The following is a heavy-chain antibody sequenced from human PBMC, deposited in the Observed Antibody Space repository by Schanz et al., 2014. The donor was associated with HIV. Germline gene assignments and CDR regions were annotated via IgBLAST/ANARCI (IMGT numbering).Heavy chain of an antibody. J-gene: IGHJ6*02. Sequence: EVQLVESGGGLVQPGGSLRLSCAASGFTFSRYWMNWVRQAPGKGLEWVASIKQDGGEKHYVASVKGRFTISRDNVKNSLYLQMNSLRDEDTAVYYCARIYGGNPSYYGMDVWGQGTTVTVSS. CDR3: ARIYGGNPSYYGMDV. V-gene: IGHV3-7*01. CDR1: GFTFSRYW. CDR2: IKQDGGEK. D-gene: IGHD4-17*01.